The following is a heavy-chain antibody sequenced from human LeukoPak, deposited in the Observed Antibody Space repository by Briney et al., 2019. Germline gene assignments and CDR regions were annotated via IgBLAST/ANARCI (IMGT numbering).Heavy chain of an antibody. CDR1: GGSISSYY. J-gene: IGHJ4*02. CDR3: ARLLRLEDFDY. Sequence: SETLSLTCTVSGGSISSYYWSWIRQPPGKGLEWIGYIYYSGSTNYNPSLKSRVTISVDTSKNQFSLKLSSVTAADTAVYYCARLLRLEDFDYWGQGTLVTVSS. CDR2: IYYSGST. D-gene: IGHD3-22*01. V-gene: IGHV4-59*08.